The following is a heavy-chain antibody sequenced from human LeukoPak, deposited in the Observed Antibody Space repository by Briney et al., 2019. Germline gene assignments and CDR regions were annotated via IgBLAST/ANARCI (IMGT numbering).Heavy chain of an antibody. J-gene: IGHJ4*02. CDR1: GYTFTSDG. CDR2: ISAYNGNT. Sequence: ASVKVSCKGSGYTFTSDGISWVRQAPGQGLEWMGWISAYNGNTNYAQKLQGRVTMTTDTSTSTAYMELRSLRSDDTAVYYCARDGLWFGELSPLSFDYWGQGTLVTVSS. V-gene: IGHV1-18*01. CDR3: ARDGLWFGELSPLSFDY. D-gene: IGHD3-10*01.